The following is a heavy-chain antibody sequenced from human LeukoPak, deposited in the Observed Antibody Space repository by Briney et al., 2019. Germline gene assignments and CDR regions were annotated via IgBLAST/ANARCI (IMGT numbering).Heavy chain of an antibody. Sequence: SETLSLTCTVSGGSISSYYWGWIRQSPGKGLELIGYVYSSGNTNYNPSLKSRVTISVNPSKNQFSLNLSSVSAADTAVYYCARGRLGGYYDYWGQGTLVTVSS. CDR3: ARGRLGGYYDY. D-gene: IGHD3-22*01. CDR2: VYSSGNT. V-gene: IGHV4-59*01. CDR1: GGSISSYY. J-gene: IGHJ4*02.